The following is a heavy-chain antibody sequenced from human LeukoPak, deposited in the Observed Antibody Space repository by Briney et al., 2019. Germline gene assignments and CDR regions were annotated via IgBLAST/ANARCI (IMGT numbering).Heavy chain of an antibody. CDR3: VKDSPPRCSGSPPAY. J-gene: IGHJ4*02. CDR2: INKDGGEK. Sequence: GGSLRLSCAASGFTFSSYWMSWVRQAPGKGLEWVANINKDGGEKYYVDSVKGRFTISRDNAKNSLYLQMNSLRADDTAVYYCVKDSPPRCSGSPPAYWGQGTLVTVSS. V-gene: IGHV3-7*03. D-gene: IGHD1-26*01. CDR1: GFTFSSYW.